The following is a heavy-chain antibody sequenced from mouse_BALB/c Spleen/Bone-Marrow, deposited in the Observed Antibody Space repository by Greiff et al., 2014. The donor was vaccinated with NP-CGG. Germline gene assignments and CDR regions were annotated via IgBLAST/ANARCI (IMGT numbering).Heavy chain of an antibody. Sequence: VQLQQPGPELEKPGASAKISCQASGYSFTGYNLNWVKQSNGKSFECIGNIDPYYVGTSFNQKFKGKATLTVDKSSSTAYMQLKSLTSEDAAVYYCTRSGDLAGFAYWGQGTLVTVSA. J-gene: IGHJ3*01. CDR1: GYSFTGYN. CDR3: TRSGDLAGFAY. CDR2: IDPYYVGT. V-gene: IGHV1-39*01.